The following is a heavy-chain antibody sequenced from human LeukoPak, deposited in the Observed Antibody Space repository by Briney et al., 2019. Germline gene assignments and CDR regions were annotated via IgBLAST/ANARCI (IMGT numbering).Heavy chain of an antibody. CDR3: ARATDISSWYLAY. Sequence: GASVKVSCKASGYTFTAFYMHWVRQAPGQELEWMGWLSPNSGDTKFAQKFQGGVTMTRDTSISTAYMELSRLRSDDTAVYYCARATDISSWYLAYWGQGTLVTVSS. CDR1: GYTFTAFY. CDR2: LSPNSGDT. J-gene: IGHJ4*02. D-gene: IGHD6-13*01. V-gene: IGHV1-2*02.